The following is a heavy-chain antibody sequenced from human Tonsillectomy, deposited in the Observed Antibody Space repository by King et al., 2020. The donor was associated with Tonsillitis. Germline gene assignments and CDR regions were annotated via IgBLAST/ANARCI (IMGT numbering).Heavy chain of an antibody. Sequence: VQLQQWGAGLLKPSETLSLTCADYGGSFSGYYWNWIRQPPGKRLEWIGEITHSGSTNYNPSLKSRVTMSLDTSKNQFSLKLSSVTAADTAVYYCARSLNDSSGYYSDWYFDYWGQGTLVTVSS. CDR2: ITHSGST. J-gene: IGHJ4*02. D-gene: IGHD3-22*01. V-gene: IGHV4-34*01. CDR1: GGSFSGYY. CDR3: ARSLNDSSGYYSDWYFDY.